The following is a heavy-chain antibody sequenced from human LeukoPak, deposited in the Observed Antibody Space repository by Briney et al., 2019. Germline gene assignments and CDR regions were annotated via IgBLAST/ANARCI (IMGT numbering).Heavy chain of an antibody. CDR1: GFTFSSYA. CDR3: AKGASFYDFWSGYSASPGYYYMDV. CDR2: IRYDGSNK. V-gene: IGHV3-30*02. Sequence: GGSLRLSCAASGFTFSSYAMSWVRQAPGKGLEWVAFIRYDGSNKYYADSVKGRFTISRDNSKNTLYLQMNSLRAEDTAVYYCAKGASFYDFWSGYSASPGYYYMDVWGKGTTVTVSS. J-gene: IGHJ6*03. D-gene: IGHD3-3*01.